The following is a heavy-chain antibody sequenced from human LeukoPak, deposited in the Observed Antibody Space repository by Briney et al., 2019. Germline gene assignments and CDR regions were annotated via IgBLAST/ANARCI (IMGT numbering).Heavy chain of an antibody. CDR1: GFTFSSYA. V-gene: IGHV3-23*01. CDR2: ISGSGGST. D-gene: IGHD6-13*01. J-gene: IGHJ4*02. Sequence: GGSLRLSCAASGFTFSSYAMSWVRQAPGKGLEWVSAISGSGGSTYYADSVKGRFTISRDNSKNTLYLQMNSLRAEDTAVYYCAKDPLLSSSWSVSLSYWGQGTLVTVSS. CDR3: AKDPLLSSSWSVSLSY.